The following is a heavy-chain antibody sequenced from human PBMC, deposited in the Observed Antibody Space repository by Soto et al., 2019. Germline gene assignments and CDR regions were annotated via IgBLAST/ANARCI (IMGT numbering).Heavy chain of an antibody. CDR3: ASCLVTTYFYYYGMDV. J-gene: IGHJ6*02. CDR1: GGTFSRYS. CDR2: IVPVFGTA. Sequence: QVRLVQSGAEVKKPGSSVKVSCKASGGTFSRYSISWVRQAPGQGLEWMGGIVPVFGTANYAQKFQGRVTINADESTSTVYMELSSLTSDDTAVYYCASCLVTTYFYYYGMDVWGQGTTVTVSS. D-gene: IGHD4-17*01. V-gene: IGHV1-69*12.